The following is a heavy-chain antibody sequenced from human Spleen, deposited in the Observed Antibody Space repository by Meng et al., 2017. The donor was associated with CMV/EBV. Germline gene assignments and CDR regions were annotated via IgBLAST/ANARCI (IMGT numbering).Heavy chain of an antibody. CDR3: ARGGRRDYYGMDV. J-gene: IGHJ6*02. CDR2: INSDGSST. CDR1: DGSISSDTYY. V-gene: IGHV3-74*01. Sequence: ETLSLTCTVSDGSISSDTYYWSWIRQYPGKGLEWVSRINSDGSSTSYADSVKGRFTISRDNAKNTLYLQMNSLRAEDTAVYYCARGGRRDYYGMDVWGQGTTVTVSS.